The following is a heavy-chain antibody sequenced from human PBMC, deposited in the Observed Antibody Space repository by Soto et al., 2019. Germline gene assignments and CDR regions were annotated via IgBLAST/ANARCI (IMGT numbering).Heavy chain of an antibody. D-gene: IGHD4-17*01. J-gene: IGHJ4*02. CDR3: ARDKGFYGGNYLDY. CDR1: GFTFSSYS. Sequence: GGSLRLSCAASGFTFSSYSMNWVRQAPGKGLEWVSYISSSSSTIYYADSVKGRFTISRDNARNSLYLQMNSLRDEDTAVYYCARDKGFYGGNYLDYWGQGTLVTVSS. CDR2: ISSSSSTI. V-gene: IGHV3-48*02.